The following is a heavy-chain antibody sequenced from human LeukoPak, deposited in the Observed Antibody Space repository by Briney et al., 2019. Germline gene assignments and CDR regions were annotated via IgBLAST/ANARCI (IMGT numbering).Heavy chain of an antibody. CDR1: GFSVSSTY. CDR2: VYTGGST. CDR3: ARARGSGWYFYFDS. J-gene: IGHJ4*02. D-gene: IGHD6-19*01. Sequence: GGSLRLSCAVPGFSVSSTYMTWVRQAPGKRLDWVSVVYTGGSTYYADSVKGRFTISRDNSKNTLYLQMNNLRAEDTAVYYCARARGSGWYFYFDSWGQGPWSPSP. V-gene: IGHV3-53*01.